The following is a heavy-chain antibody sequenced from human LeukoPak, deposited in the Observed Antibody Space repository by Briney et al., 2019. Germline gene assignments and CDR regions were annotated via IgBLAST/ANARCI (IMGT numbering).Heavy chain of an antibody. D-gene: IGHD1-26*01. CDR1: GGSIRSYY. Sequence: SATLSLTCTVSGGSIRSYYWSWIRQPAGKGLEWIGRIYSSGSTNYNPSLKSRVTMSVDTSKNQFSLKLSSVTAADTAVYYCARDVVNSGSYYYYYYMDVWGKGTTVTISS. CDR2: IYSSGST. CDR3: ARDVVNSGSYYYYYYMDV. J-gene: IGHJ6*03. V-gene: IGHV4-4*07.